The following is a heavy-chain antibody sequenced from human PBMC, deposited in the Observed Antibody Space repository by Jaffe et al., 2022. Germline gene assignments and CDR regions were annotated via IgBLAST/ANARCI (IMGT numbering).Heavy chain of an antibody. Sequence: EVQVVESGGALVQPGGALRVSCAASGFSFSSYWMSWVRQAPGKGLEWVANIKQDGSEKYYVDSVKGRFTISRDNAKNSLELQMNSLRTEDTAVYHCVRVGTTVTPYYYSYYMDVWGKGTTVTVS. V-gene: IGHV3-7*05. CDR2: IKQDGSEK. J-gene: IGHJ6*03. CDR3: VRVGTTVTPYYYSYYMDV. D-gene: IGHD4-17*01. CDR1: GFSFSSYW.